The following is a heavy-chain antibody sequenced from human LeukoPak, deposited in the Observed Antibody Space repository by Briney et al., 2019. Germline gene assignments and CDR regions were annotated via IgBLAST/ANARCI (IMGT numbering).Heavy chain of an antibody. V-gene: IGHV3-23*01. D-gene: IGHD4-17*01. CDR2: ISASGGST. CDR1: GFTFSTYS. Sequence: SGGSLRLSCTASGFTFSTYSMNWVRQAPGKGLEWVSGISASGGSTWYADSVKGRFTISRDNSKNTLYLQMNSLRAEDTAVYYCARDDPTYGDYAFDYWGQGTLVTVSS. J-gene: IGHJ4*02. CDR3: ARDDPTYGDYAFDY.